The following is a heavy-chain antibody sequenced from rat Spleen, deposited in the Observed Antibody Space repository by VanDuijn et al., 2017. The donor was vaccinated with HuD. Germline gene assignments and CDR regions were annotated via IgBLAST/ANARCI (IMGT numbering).Heavy chain of an antibody. J-gene: IGHJ2*01. V-gene: IGHV5S13*01. D-gene: IGHD1-9*01. CDR3: ARRHYGYTDYFDY. Sequence: EVQLVESGGGLVQPGRSLKLSCAASGFTFSNSGMAWVRQTPTKGLEWVASISTGGGNTYYRDSVKGRFTISRDNAKSTLSLQMDRLRSEDTATYYCARRHYGYTDYFDYWGQGVMVTVSS. CDR1: GFTFSNSG. CDR2: ISTGGGNT.